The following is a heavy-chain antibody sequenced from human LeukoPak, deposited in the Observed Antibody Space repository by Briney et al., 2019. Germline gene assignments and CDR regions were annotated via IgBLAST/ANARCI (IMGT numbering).Heavy chain of an antibody. CDR1: GFTFSSYV. V-gene: IGHV3-23*01. J-gene: IGHJ4*02. D-gene: IGHD5-18*01. CDR2: ISGSGGST. CDR3: AKALSAGYTYGSFDY. Sequence: LPGGSLRLSCAASGFTFSSYVVRWVRQAPGKGLDWVSAISGSGGSTYYADSVKGRFTISRDNSKNTLYLQMNSLRAEDTAVYYCAKALSAGYTYGSFDYWGQGTLVTVSS.